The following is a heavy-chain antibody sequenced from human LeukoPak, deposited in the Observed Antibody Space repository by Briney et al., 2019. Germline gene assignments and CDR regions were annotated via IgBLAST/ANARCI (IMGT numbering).Heavy chain of an antibody. CDR2: IWYDGSNK. V-gene: IGHV3-33*06. J-gene: IGHJ4*02. CDR3: AKNAVGAFDY. CDR1: GFTFSSYG. D-gene: IGHD1-26*01. Sequence: GRSLRLSCAASGFTFSSYGMHWVRQAPGKGLEWVAVIWYDGSNKYYADSVKGRFTISRDNSKNTLYLQMNSLRAEDTAVYYCAKNAVGAFDYWGQGTLVTVSS.